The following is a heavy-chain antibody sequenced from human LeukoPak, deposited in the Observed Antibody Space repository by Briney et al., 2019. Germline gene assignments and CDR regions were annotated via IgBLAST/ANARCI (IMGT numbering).Heavy chain of an antibody. Sequence: GGSLRLSCAASGFTFDDYAMHWVRQAPGKGLEWVSGISWNSGSIGYADSVKGRFTISRDNAKNSLYLQMNSLRAEDTALSYCAKAIDGSGSYSPFDYWGQGTLVTVSS. V-gene: IGHV3-9*01. D-gene: IGHD3-10*01. CDR2: ISWNSGSI. CDR1: GFTFDDYA. CDR3: AKAIDGSGSYSPFDY. J-gene: IGHJ4*02.